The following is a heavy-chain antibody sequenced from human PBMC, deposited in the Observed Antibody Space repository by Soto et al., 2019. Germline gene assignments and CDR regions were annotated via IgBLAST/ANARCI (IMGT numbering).Heavy chain of an antibody. Sequence: GASVKVSCKVSGYTLTELSIHWVRQAPGKGLEWMGGFDPEDGETIYEQKFQGRVTMTEDTSTDTAYMELSSLRSEDTAVYYCATDSKGAQIAKSLSYYYYYGMDVWGQGTTVTVPS. CDR2: FDPEDGET. V-gene: IGHV1-24*01. J-gene: IGHJ6*02. CDR1: GYTLTELS. CDR3: ATDSKGAQIAKSLSYYYYYGMDV. D-gene: IGHD1-26*01.